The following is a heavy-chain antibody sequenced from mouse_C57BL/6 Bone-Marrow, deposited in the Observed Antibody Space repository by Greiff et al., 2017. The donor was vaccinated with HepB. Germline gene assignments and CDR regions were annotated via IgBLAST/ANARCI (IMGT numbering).Heavy chain of an antibody. J-gene: IGHJ1*03. Sequence: QSCKASGYTFPSYWMQWVKQRPGQGLEWIGEIDPSDSYTNYNQKFKGKATLTVDTSSSTAYMQLSSLTSEDSAVYYCAENYYGSSHWYFDVWGTGTTVTVSS. CDR2: IDPSDSYT. D-gene: IGHD1-1*01. CDR1: GYTFPSYW. V-gene: IGHV1-50*01. CDR3: AENYYGSSHWYFDV.